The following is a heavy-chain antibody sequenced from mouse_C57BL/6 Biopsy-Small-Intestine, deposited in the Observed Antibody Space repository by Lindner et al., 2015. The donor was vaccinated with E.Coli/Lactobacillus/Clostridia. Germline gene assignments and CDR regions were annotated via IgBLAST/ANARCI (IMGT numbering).Heavy chain of an antibody. CDR1: GYNFITYG. CDR2: ISPYNGQT. J-gene: IGHJ1*01. Sequence: SVKVSCKASGYNFITYGINWVRQAPGQGLEWMGWISPYNGQTKYAQKFQGRFTMTTDTSTTTSYMELRSLRSDDTAMYYCARGAAAGTQRGYFYYGMDVWGQGTTVAVSS. D-gene: IGHD1-1*01. V-gene: IGHV1-69*01. CDR3: ARGAAAGTQRGYFYYGMDV.